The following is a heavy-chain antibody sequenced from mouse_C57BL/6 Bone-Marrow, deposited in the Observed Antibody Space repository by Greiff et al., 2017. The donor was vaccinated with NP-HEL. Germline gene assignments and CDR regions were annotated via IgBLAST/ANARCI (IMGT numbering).Heavy chain of an antibody. CDR1: GYTFTSYW. CDR2: IYPSDSET. CDR3: AVGGLRYYFDY. Sequence: QVQLQQPGAELVRPGSSVKLSCKASGYTFTSYWMDWVKQRPGQGLEWIGNIYPSDSETHYNQKFKDKATLTVDKSSSTASMQLSSLTSEDSAVYYCAVGGLRYYFDYWGQGTTLTVSA. D-gene: IGHD2-4*01. J-gene: IGHJ2*01. V-gene: IGHV1-61*01.